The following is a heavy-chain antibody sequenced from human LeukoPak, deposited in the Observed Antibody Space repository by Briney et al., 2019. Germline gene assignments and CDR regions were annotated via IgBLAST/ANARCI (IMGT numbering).Heavy chain of an antibody. CDR1: GGSFSGYY. D-gene: IGHD4-17*01. CDR2: INHSGST. Sequence: PSETLSLTCAVYGGSFSGYYWSWIRQPPGKGLEWIGEINHSGSTNYNPSLKSRVTISVDTSKNQFSLKLSSVTAADTAVYYCARVRGHYYYGMDLWGKGTTVTVSS. CDR3: ARVRGHYYYGMDL. J-gene: IGHJ6*04. V-gene: IGHV4-34*01.